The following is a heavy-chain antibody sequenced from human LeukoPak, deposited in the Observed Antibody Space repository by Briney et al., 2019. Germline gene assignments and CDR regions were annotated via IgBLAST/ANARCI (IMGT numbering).Heavy chain of an antibody. CDR2: ISSDGNNQ. D-gene: IGHD2-15*01. V-gene: IGHV3-30-3*01. Sequence: GGSLRLSCTASGFTFSSYAMSWVRQAPGSGLEWVTFISSDGNNQYYADSVKGRFTISRDNSKNTLYLQMNSLRPEDTAVYYCARREDCVGASCFDAFDYWGQGTLVTVSS. CDR1: GFTFSSYA. CDR3: ARREDCVGASCFDAFDY. J-gene: IGHJ4*02.